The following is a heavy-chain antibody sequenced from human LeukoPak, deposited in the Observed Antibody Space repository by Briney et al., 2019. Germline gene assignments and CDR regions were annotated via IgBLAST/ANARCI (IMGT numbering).Heavy chain of an antibody. Sequence: GGSLRLSCAASEFTFSNYWMTWVRQAPGKGLEWVANIKEDGSDKYYVDSVKGRFTISRDTSKNTLYLQINSLRVEDTAVYYCIVFGDSNHWGQGTLVTVSS. CDR1: EFTFSNYW. D-gene: IGHD4-17*01. CDR2: IKEDGSDK. CDR3: IVFGDSNH. J-gene: IGHJ5*02. V-gene: IGHV3-7*03.